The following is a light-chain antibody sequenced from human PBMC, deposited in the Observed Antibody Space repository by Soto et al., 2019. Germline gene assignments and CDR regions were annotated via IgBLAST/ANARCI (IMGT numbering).Light chain of an antibody. CDR2: RNN. CDR1: SSNIGSNY. Sequence: QSVLTQPPSASGSPGQRVTISCCGSSSNIGSNYVYWYQQLPGTAPKLLIYRNNQRPSGVPDRFSGSKSGTSASLAISGLRSEDEADYYCAPWDDSLSGYVFGTGTKVTVL. V-gene: IGLV1-47*01. J-gene: IGLJ1*01. CDR3: APWDDSLSGYV.